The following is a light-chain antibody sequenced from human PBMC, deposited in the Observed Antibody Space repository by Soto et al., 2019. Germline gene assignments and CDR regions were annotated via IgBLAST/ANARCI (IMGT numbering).Light chain of an antibody. CDR3: QQYSVYWT. Sequence: EIQMTQSPSSPSSSVGERGTLPCRASQSVSTRLAWYKQKPGKGPKVLIYDASGWGGGVPSRCSGSGSGTEFTLTINSLQPDDFATYYCQQYSVYWTFGQGTKVDIK. V-gene: IGKV1-5*01. CDR1: QSVSTR. J-gene: IGKJ1*01. CDR2: DAS.